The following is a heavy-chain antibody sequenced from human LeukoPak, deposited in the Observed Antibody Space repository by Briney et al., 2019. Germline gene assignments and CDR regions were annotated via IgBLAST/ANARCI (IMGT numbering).Heavy chain of an antibody. V-gene: IGHV1-18*01. CDR1: GYTFTSYG. D-gene: IGHD6-13*01. CDR2: ISAYNGNT. CDR3: ARDGSSSWYFVENWFYP. J-gene: IGHJ5*02. Sequence: ASVKVSCKASGYTFTSYGISWVRQAPGQGLEWMGWISAYNGNTNYAQKLQGRVTMTTDTSTSTAYMELRSLRSDDTAVYYCARDGSSSWYFVENWFYPWGQGTLVTVSS.